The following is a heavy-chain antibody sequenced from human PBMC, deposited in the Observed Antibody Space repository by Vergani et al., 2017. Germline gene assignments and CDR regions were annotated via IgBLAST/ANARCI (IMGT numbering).Heavy chain of an antibody. CDR1: GGPISSSNW. CDR3: ARDRDGPGEAYYFDS. Sequence: QVQLQESGPGLVKPSGTLSLTCAVSGGPISSSNWWSWVRQPPGKGLEWIGEISHSGSTNYNPSLKGRVTISVDKYKNQCSLKLRAVTAADTAVYYCARDRDGPGEAYYFDSWGQGTLVTVSS. CDR2: ISHSGST. V-gene: IGHV4-4*02. D-gene: IGHD5-24*01. J-gene: IGHJ4*02.